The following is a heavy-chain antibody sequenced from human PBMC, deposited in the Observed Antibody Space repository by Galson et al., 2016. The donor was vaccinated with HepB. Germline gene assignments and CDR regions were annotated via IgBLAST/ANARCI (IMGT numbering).Heavy chain of an antibody. J-gene: IGHJ4*02. V-gene: IGHV3-23*01. CDR2: ISGGGGST. CDR3: AKGAMVVPAAECVS. D-gene: IGHD2-2*01. CDR1: GFTFGDYG. Sequence: SLRLSCAASGFTFGDYGMSWVRQAPGKGLEWVSGISGGGGSTYDAGSVKGRFTISRDNSKNTLYLQMNSLRAEDTAMYYCAKGAMVVPAAECVSWGQGTLVTVSS.